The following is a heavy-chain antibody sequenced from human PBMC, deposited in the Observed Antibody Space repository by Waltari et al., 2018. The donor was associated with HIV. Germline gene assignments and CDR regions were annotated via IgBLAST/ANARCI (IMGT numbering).Heavy chain of an antibody. CDR2: TSPRHDGP. Sequence: QEELVQSGAEVKKPGASVRVSCKTSPFIFNNSVIHGVLQAPGQAVEWLWWTSPRHDGPRYSPFVEDRVTIARDPSINAVYMDFSSLTPKDTAGYYCARGPLGGWFATWGQGTLVTVS. D-gene: IGHD2-15*01. CDR3: ARGPLGGWFAT. CDR1: PFIFNNSV. V-gene: IGHV1-8*01. J-gene: IGHJ5*02.